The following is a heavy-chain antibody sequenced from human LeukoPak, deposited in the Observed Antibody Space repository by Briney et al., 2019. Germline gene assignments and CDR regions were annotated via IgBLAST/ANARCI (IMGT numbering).Heavy chain of an antibody. Sequence: GGSLRLSCAASGFTFSSYGMHWVREAPGKGLEWVAVISYDGSNKYYADSVKGRFTISRDNSKNTLYLQMNSLRAEDTAVYYCAKDPDYYGSGSNGGYFDYWGQGTLVTVSS. CDR1: GFTFSSYG. CDR2: ISYDGSNK. V-gene: IGHV3-30*18. CDR3: AKDPDYYGSGSNGGYFDY. D-gene: IGHD3-10*01. J-gene: IGHJ4*02.